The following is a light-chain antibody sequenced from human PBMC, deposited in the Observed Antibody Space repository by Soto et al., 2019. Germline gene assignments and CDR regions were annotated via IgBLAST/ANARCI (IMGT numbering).Light chain of an antibody. J-gene: IGKJ1*01. CDR2: DAS. CDR3: QQYSSYLWT. V-gene: IGKV1-13*02. CDR1: QGIRND. Sequence: AIQMSQSPSSLPASVGDRVTITCRASQGIRNDLGWYQQKPGKAPKFLIYDASTLESGVPSRFRGSGYGTEFTLTISSLQPDDFATYYCQQYSSYLWTFGQRTKVDIK.